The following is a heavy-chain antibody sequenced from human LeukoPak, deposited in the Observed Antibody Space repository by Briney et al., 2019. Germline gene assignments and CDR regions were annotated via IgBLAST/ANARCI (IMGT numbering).Heavy chain of an antibody. CDR3: ASRTYYYDSSGDHAFDI. D-gene: IGHD3-22*01. Sequence: SETLSLTCTVSGGSISSSSYYWGWIRQPPGKGLEWIGSIYYSGSTYYNPSLKSRVTISVDTSKNQFSLKLSSVTAADTAVYYCASRTYYYDSSGDHAFDIWGQGTMVTVSS. CDR1: GGSISSSSYY. J-gene: IGHJ3*02. CDR2: IYYSGST. V-gene: IGHV4-39*07.